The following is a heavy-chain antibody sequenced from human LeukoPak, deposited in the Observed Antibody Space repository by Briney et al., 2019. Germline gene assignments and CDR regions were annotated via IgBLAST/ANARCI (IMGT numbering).Heavy chain of an antibody. D-gene: IGHD6-19*01. Sequence: SVKVSCKASGGTFSSYAISWVRQAPGQGLEWMGGIIPIFGTANYAQKFQGRVTITADESTSTAYMELSSLRSEDTAVYYCARTISSGWYVFMWGQGTLVTVSS. CDR3: ARTISSGWYVFM. V-gene: IGHV1-69*01. CDR1: GGTFSSYA. J-gene: IGHJ1*01. CDR2: IIPIFGTA.